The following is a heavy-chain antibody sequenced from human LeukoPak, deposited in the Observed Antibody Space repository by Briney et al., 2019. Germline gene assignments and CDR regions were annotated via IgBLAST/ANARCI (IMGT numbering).Heavy chain of an antibody. J-gene: IGHJ1*01. CDR1: GGSINTYF. Sequence: SETLSLTCTVSGGSINTYFWSWIRQPPGKGLEWIGYIYYSGSTNHNPSLKSRVTISVGTSKNQFSLKLSSVTAADTAVYYCARGVTGGWYGDFQHWGQGTLVTVSS. D-gene: IGHD6-19*01. CDR2: IYYSGST. CDR3: ARGVTGGWYGDFQH. V-gene: IGHV4-59*01.